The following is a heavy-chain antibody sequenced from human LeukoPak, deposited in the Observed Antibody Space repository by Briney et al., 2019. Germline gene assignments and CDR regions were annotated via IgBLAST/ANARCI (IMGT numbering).Heavy chain of an antibody. CDR2: ISPYNGDT. J-gene: IGHJ4*02. Sequence: GASVTVSCKASDYDFTSVGITWVRQAPGQGLEWMGWISPYNGDTRYAQKLQGRVTMTTDTSTSTAYMELRSLRFDDTAVYYCARAGSGSGWYFDYWGQGTLVTVSS. V-gene: IGHV1-18*01. CDR1: DYDFTSVG. D-gene: IGHD6-19*01. CDR3: ARAGSGSGWYFDY.